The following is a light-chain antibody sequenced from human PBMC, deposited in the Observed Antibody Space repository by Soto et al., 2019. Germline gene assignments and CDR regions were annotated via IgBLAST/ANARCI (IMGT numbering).Light chain of an antibody. CDR3: LSFASSYNIYL. CDR1: SSDVGYYNY. Sequence: QSALTQPRSVSGSPGQSVTISCTGTSSDVGYYNYVSWYQRHPGKAPKLMIYDVFKRPSGVPDRFSGSKSGNTASLTISGVQAEGEGDFFFLSFASSYNIYLFGTGTKVTVL. J-gene: IGLJ1*01. CDR2: DVF. V-gene: IGLV2-11*01.